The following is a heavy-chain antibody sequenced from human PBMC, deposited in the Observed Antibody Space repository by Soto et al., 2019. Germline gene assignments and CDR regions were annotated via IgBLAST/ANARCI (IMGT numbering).Heavy chain of an antibody. CDR2: VSAYNGNT. J-gene: IGHJ4*02. CDR3: AGDRPRIYYDFGGGPPDS. V-gene: IGHV1-18*01. D-gene: IGHD3-3*01. CDR1: GYTFITYG. Sequence: QVQLVQSGAEVKKPGASVKVSCKASGYTFITYGISWVRQAPGQGLEWMGWVSAYNGNTNYAQKVQGRVTMTADTSTSTAYMELTSLRSDDTAVYYCAGDRPRIYYDFGGGPPDSWGQGTLVTVSS.